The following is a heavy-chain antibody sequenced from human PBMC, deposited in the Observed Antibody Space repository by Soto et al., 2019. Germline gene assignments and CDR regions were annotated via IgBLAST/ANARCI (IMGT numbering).Heavy chain of an antibody. V-gene: IGHV3-30*03. J-gene: IGHJ6*02. CDR3: XXXXXXXXXXXAMDV. Sequence: QVQLVESGGGVVQPGRSLRLSCAASGFTFSSYGMHWVRQAPGKGLEWVALISFDGSNKYYADSVKGRFTISRDNSKXXXXXXXXXXXXXXXXXXXXXXXXXXXXXXXAMDVWGQGTTVTVSS. CDR2: ISFDGSNK. CDR1: GFTFSSYG.